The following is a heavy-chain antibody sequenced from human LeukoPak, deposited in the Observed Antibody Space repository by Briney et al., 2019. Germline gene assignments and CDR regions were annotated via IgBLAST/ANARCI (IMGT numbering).Heavy chain of an antibody. J-gene: IGHJ4*02. D-gene: IGHD6-19*01. CDR1: GGTISSYY. CDR2: IHYSGST. Sequence: SETLSLTCTVSGGTISSYYWNWIRQPPGKGLEWIGYIHYSGSTKYNPSLKSRVTISVDTSKNQFSLKLSSVTAADMAVYYCARWYSSGWAFDYWGQGTLVTVSS. CDR3: ARWYSSGWAFDY. V-gene: IGHV4-59*08.